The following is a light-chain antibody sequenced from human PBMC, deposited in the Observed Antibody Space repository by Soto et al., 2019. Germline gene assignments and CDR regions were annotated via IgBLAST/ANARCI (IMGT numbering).Light chain of an antibody. V-gene: IGKV3-15*01. J-gene: IGKJ1*01. CDR2: GAS. Sequence: EIVMTQSPGTLSVSPGERATLSCRASQNVFSNVAWYQQRPGQPPRLLISGASTRATGVSARFSASGSGTDFTLTITSLQSEDFAVYYCQQYDSSPRMFGQGTTVEIK. CDR3: QQYDSSPRM. CDR1: QNVFSN.